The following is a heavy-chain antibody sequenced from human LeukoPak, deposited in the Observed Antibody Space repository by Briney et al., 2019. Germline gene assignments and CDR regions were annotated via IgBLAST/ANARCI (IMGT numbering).Heavy chain of an antibody. J-gene: IGHJ4*02. Sequence: SDTLSLTCTVSIRFISGSHYYWAWIRQPPGKGLEWIGMLNYSGNRYYNPSLWSRATISVDTSTNQFSLNLNSVTAADTAVYYCVRGYDYWGQGTLVAVSS. D-gene: IGHD3-22*01. CDR2: LNYSGNR. CDR1: IRFISGSHYY. CDR3: VRGYDY. V-gene: IGHV4-39*01.